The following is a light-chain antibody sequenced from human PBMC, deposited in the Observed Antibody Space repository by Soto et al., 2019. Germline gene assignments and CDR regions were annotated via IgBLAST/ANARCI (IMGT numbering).Light chain of an antibody. V-gene: IGKV3-20*01. CDR3: QHYGRSPWT. CDR2: AVF. CDR1: QSVSGNY. Sequence: EVVLTQSPGTLSLSPGERATLSCWASQSVSGNYLACHQQKPGQAPRLLIYAVFRRATGIPDRFSGSGSGTDFTLTISRLEPEDFAVYYCQHYGRSPWTFGQGTKVEIK. J-gene: IGKJ1*01.